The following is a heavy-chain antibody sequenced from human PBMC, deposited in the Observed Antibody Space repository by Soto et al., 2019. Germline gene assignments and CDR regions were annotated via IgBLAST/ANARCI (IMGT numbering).Heavy chain of an antibody. CDR2: ISYDGSNK. V-gene: IGHV3-30-3*01. D-gene: IGHD6-13*01. Sequence: GGSLRLSCAASGFTFSSYAMHWVRQAPGKGLEWVAVISYDGSNKYYADSVKGRFTISRDNSKNTLYLQMNSLRAEDTAVYYCARDFLVSSWVFDYWGQGTLVTVSS. J-gene: IGHJ4*02. CDR1: GFTFSSYA. CDR3: ARDFLVSSWVFDY.